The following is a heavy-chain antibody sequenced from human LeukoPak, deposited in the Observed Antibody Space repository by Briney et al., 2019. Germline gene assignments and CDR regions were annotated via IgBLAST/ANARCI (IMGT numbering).Heavy chain of an antibody. J-gene: IGHJ4*02. Sequence: SGGSLRLSCAASGFTFSSYEMNWVRQAPGKGLEWVSYISSSGSTIYYADSVKGRFTISRDNSKNALYLQMNSLRAEDTAVYYCAKGRYYNILTGYYVRRGLDYWGQGTLVTVSS. V-gene: IGHV3-48*03. CDR2: ISSSGSTI. CDR3: AKGRYYNILTGYYVRRGLDY. CDR1: GFTFSSYE. D-gene: IGHD3-9*01.